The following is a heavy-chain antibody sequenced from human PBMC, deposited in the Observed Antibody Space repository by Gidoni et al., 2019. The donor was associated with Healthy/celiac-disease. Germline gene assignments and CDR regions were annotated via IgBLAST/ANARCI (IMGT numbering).Heavy chain of an antibody. V-gene: IGHV3-30*03. CDR1: AVTFSSYG. J-gene: IGHJ4*02. CDR2: ISYDGSNK. D-gene: IGHD6-13*01. Sequence: QVQLVESGGGVVEPGRSLRLSCAASAVTFSSYGMHWVRQAPGKGLGWVAVISYDGSNKYYADSVKGRFTISRDNSKNTLYLQMNSLRAEDTAVYYCARDKGIAAIDYWGQGTLVTVSS. CDR3: ARDKGIAAIDY.